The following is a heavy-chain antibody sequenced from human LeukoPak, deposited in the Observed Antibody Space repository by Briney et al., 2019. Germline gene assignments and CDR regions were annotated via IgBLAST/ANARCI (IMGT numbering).Heavy chain of an antibody. D-gene: IGHD6-13*01. Sequence: SCKVSGSILTDLSIHWVRQAPGKGLEWVAVIWYDGSNKYYADSVKGRFTISRDNSKNTLYLQMNSLRAEDTAVYYCAKDSSSWYFDYWGQGALVTVSS. CDR1: GSILTDLS. J-gene: IGHJ4*02. CDR2: IWYDGSNK. CDR3: AKDSSSWYFDY. V-gene: IGHV3-33*06.